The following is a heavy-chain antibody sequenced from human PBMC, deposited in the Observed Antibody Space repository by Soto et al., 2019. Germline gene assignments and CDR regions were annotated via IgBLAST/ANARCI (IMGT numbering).Heavy chain of an antibody. J-gene: IGHJ3*01. D-gene: IGHD6-19*01. CDR3: AHRLLYSSGWDEYAFDF. CDR2: LYWDDDK. Sequence: QITLKESGPTLVNPTQPLTPTCTFSGFSLSTSGVGVGWIRQPPGKALEWHGLLYWDDDKRYSPSLKSRLIIINDTTKNQVVLTMTNIDPVDTATYYCAHRLLYSSGWDEYAFDFWGQGTMVTVSS. V-gene: IGHV2-5*02. CDR1: GFSLSTSGVG.